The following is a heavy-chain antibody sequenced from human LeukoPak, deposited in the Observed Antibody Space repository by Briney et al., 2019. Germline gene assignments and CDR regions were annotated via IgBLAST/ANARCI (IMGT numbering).Heavy chain of an antibody. CDR1: GGSISSSSYY. V-gene: IGHV4-39*07. CDR2: VYYNGGT. Sequence: SETLSLTCTVSGGSISSSSYYWGWIRQPPGKGLEWIGTVYYNGGTYYNPSLKSRVTISIDTSKNQFSLKLSSATAADTAVYYCAREDRQVGATTPGHWGQGTLVTVSS. J-gene: IGHJ4*02. D-gene: IGHD1-26*01. CDR3: AREDRQVGATTPGH.